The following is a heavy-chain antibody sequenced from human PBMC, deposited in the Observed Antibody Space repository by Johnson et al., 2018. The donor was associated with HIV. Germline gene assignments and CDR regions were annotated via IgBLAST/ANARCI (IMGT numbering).Heavy chain of an antibody. J-gene: IGHJ3*02. CDR1: GFTFSSYG. V-gene: IGHV3-30*18. D-gene: IGHD1-26*01. CDR3: AKDLGDAVGTTHDAFDI. CDR2: ISYDGSNK. Sequence: QMLLVESGGGVVQPGRSLRLSCAASGFTFSSYGMHWVRQAPGKGLEWVAVISYDGSNKYYADSVKGRFTISRDNSKNTLYLQMHSLRAEDTAVYYCAKDLGDAVGTTHDAFDIWGQGTTVTVSS.